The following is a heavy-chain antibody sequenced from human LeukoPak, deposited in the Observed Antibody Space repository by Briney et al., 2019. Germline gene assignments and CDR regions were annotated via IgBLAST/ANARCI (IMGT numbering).Heavy chain of an antibody. J-gene: IGHJ4*02. Sequence: SETLSLTCTVSGGSISSSSYYWGWIRQPPGKRLEWIGSIYYSGSTYYNPSLKSRVTISVATSKNQFSLKLSSVTAADTAVYYCARQLGYCSSTSCYADKVDYWGQGTLVTVSS. CDR3: ARQLGYCSSTSCYADKVDY. V-gene: IGHV4-39*01. CDR2: IYYSGST. D-gene: IGHD2-2*01. CDR1: GGSISSSSYY.